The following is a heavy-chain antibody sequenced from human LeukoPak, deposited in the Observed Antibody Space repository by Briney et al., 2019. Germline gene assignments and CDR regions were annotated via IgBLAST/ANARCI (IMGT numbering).Heavy chain of an antibody. Sequence: PSETLSLTCTVSGGSVSSGSYYWSWIRQPPGKGLEWIGYIYYSGSTNYNPSLKSRVTISVDTSKNQFSLKLSSVTAADTAVYYCARGSYGDPLFDYWGQGTLVTVSP. CDR1: GGSVSSGSYY. V-gene: IGHV4-61*01. CDR2: IYYSGST. J-gene: IGHJ4*02. CDR3: ARGSYGDPLFDY. D-gene: IGHD4-17*01.